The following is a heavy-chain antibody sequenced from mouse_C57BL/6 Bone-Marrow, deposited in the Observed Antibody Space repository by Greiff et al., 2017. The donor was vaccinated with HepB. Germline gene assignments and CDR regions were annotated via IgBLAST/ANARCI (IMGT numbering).Heavy chain of an antibody. CDR1: GYTFTSYW. V-gene: IGHV1-69*01. CDR2: IDPSDSYT. D-gene: IGHD2-4*01. CDR3: ARDYDYYFDY. J-gene: IGHJ2*01. Sequence: QVQLQPGAELVMPGASVKLSCKASGYTFTSYWMHWVKQRPGQGLEWFGEIDPSDSYTNYNQKFKGKSTLTVDKSSSTAYMQLSSLTSEDSAVYYCARDYDYYFDYWGQGTTLTVSS.